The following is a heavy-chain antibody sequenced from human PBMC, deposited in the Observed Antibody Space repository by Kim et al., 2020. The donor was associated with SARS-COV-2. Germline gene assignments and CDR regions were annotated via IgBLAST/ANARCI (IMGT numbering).Heavy chain of an antibody. D-gene: IGHD4-17*01. Sequence: DSVQGRFTISRDNSKNTLYLQMNSLRAEDTAVYYCAKGWAVTDYYYYMDVWGKGTTVTVSS. V-gene: IGHV3-23*01. J-gene: IGHJ6*03. CDR3: AKGWAVTDYYYYMDV.